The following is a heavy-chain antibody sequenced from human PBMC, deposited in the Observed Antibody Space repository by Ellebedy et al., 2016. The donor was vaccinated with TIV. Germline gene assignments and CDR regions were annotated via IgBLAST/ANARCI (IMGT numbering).Heavy chain of an antibody. CDR3: VRDGHYINFDY. Sequence: PGGSLRLSCAASGVTFNNYWMHWVRQGPGEGLVWVSRIEGDASDIRYADSVKGRFTISRDNARNTLYLQMNSVRDEDTAVYYCVRDGHYINFDYWGQGTLVTVSS. D-gene: IGHD4-11*01. V-gene: IGHV3-74*01. CDR1: GVTFNNYW. J-gene: IGHJ4*02. CDR2: IEGDASDI.